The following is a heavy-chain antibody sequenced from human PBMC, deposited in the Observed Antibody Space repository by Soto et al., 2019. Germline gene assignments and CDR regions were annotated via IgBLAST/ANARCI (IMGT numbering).Heavy chain of an antibody. CDR2: VSAYNGNT. CDR1: GYTFTSYG. Sequence: ASVKVSCKASGYTFTSYGISWVRQAPGQGLEWMGWVSAYNGNTNYVQKLQGRVTMTTDTSTSTAYMELRSLRSDDTAVYYCARDVAGIAAAGYPPDNAFDYWGQGTLVTVSS. D-gene: IGHD6-13*01. CDR3: ARDVAGIAAAGYPPDNAFDY. V-gene: IGHV1-18*01. J-gene: IGHJ4*02.